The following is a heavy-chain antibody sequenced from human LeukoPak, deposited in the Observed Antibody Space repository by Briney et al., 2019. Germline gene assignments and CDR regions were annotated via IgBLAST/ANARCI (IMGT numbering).Heavy chain of an antibody. CDR1: GYTFTSYG. CDR3: AGQKDPRPIDY. J-gene: IGHJ4*02. CDR2: ISAYNGNT. Sequence: ASVKVSCKAPGYTFTSYGISWVRQAPGQGLEWMGWISAYNGNTNYAQKFQGRVTMTRDTSISTAYMELSELRSDDTAVYYCAGQKDPRPIDYWGQGTLITVSS. V-gene: IGHV1-18*01.